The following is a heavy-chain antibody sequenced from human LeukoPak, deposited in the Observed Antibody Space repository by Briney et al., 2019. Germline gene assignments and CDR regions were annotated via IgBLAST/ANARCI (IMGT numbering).Heavy chain of an antibody. J-gene: IGHJ4*02. CDR3: ARDPSGYCSSTSCYAFDY. V-gene: IGHV3-7*01. Sequence: PGGSLRLSCAASGFTFSSYWMSWVRQAPGKGLEWVANIKQDGSEKYYVDSVKGRFTISRDNAKNSLYLQMNSLRAEDTAVYYCARDPSGYCSSTSCYAFDYWGQGTLVTVSS. D-gene: IGHD2-2*01. CDR2: IKQDGSEK. CDR1: GFTFSSYW.